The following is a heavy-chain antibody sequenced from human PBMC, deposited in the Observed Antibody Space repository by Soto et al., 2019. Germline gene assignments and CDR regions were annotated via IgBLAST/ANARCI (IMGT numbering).Heavy chain of an antibody. CDR3: ARTSTSGTLFDY. V-gene: IGHV4-4*02. D-gene: IGHD1-1*01. Sequence: QVQLQESGPGLVKPSGTLSLTCAVSGGSISTSNWWSWVRQPPGKGLEWIGEVYHSGRTNYNPSFKSRVAMSVDKSKNQFSLKLNSVTAADTALYYCARTSTSGTLFDYWGQGSLVTVSS. CDR1: GGSISTSNW. CDR2: VYHSGRT. J-gene: IGHJ4*02.